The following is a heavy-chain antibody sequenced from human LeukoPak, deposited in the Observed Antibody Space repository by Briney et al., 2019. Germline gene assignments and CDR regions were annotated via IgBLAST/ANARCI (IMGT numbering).Heavy chain of an antibody. CDR1: GGSFSGYY. CDR3: ARLKNVVVPAARYYDYMDV. Sequence: PSETLSLXCAVYGGSFSGYYWSWIRQPPGKGLEWIGEINHSGSTNYNPSLRSRVTISVDTSKNQFSLKVSSVTAADTAVYYCARLKNVVVPAARYYDYMDVWGKGTTVIVSS. D-gene: IGHD2-2*01. V-gene: IGHV4-34*01. CDR2: INHSGST. J-gene: IGHJ6*03.